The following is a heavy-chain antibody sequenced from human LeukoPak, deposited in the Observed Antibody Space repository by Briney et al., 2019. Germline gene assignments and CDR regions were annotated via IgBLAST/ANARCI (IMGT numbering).Heavy chain of an antibody. J-gene: IGHJ5*02. CDR1: GYTLTELS. D-gene: IGHD6-13*01. CDR3: ATSWMGYNWFDP. Sequence: ASVKVSCKVSGYTLTELSMHWVRQAPGKGLEWMGGFDPEDGETIYAQKFQGRVTMTEDTSTDTAYMELSSLRSEDTAVYYCATSWMGYNWFDPWGQGTLVTVSS. V-gene: IGHV1-24*01. CDR2: FDPEDGET.